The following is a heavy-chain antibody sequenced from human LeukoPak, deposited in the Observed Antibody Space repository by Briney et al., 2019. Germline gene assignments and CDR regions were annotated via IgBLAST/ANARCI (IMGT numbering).Heavy chain of an antibody. Sequence: GGSLRLSCAASGFTFSDYYMSWIRQAPGKGLEWVSYISSSGSTIYYADSVKGRFTVSRDNAKNSPYLQMNSLRAEDTAVYYCARDQSYSGNSYSGYWGQGTLVTVSS. D-gene: IGHD4-23*01. CDR2: ISSSGSTI. J-gene: IGHJ4*02. CDR1: GFTFSDYY. CDR3: ARDQSYSGNSYSGY. V-gene: IGHV3-11*01.